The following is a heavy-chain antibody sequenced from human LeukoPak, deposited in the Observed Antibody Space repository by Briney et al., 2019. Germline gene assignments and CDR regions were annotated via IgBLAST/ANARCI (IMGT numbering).Heavy chain of an antibody. Sequence: SETLSLTCAAYGGSFSGYYWSWIRQPPGKGLEWIGEINHSGSTNYNPSLKSRVTISVDTSKNQFSLKLSSVTAADTAVYYCARDSYSSSSSGYWGQGTLVTVSS. J-gene: IGHJ4*02. V-gene: IGHV4-34*01. CDR2: INHSGST. CDR1: GGSFSGYY. CDR3: ARDSYSSSSSGY. D-gene: IGHD6-6*01.